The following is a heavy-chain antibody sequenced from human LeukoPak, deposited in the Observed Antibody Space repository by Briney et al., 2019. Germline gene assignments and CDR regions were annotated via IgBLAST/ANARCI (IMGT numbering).Heavy chain of an antibody. J-gene: IGHJ4*02. Sequence: PGGSLRLSCAAPGFTFSSYGMHWVRQAPGKGLEWVAVISYDGSNKYYADSVKGRFTISRDNSKNTLYLQMNSLRAEDTAVYYCARSLRASIRYYFDYWGQGTLVTVSS. CDR1: GFTFSSYG. CDR2: ISYDGSNK. V-gene: IGHV3-30*03. CDR3: ARSLRASIRYYFDY. D-gene: IGHD3-16*01.